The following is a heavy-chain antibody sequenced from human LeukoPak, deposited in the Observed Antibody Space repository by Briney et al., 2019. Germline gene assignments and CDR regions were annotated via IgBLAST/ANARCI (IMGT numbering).Heavy chain of an antibody. V-gene: IGHV4-34*09. CDR1: GGSFSGYY. CDR3: ARALDY. CDR2: IYHSGSA. J-gene: IGHJ4*02. Sequence: SETLSLTCAVYGGSFSGYYWNWIRQHPGKGLEWIGYIYHSGSASYNPSLKSRVSMSVDTSKNQFSLKLSSVTAADTAVYYCARALDYWGQGTLVTVSS.